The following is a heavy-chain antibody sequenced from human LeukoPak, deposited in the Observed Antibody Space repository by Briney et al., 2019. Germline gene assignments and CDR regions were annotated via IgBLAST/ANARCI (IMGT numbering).Heavy chain of an antibody. Sequence: SETLSLTCAVYGGSFSRYSWSWIRQPPGKGLEWIGEINHSGSTNYNPSLKGRVTISVDTSKNQFSLKLRSVTAADTAVYYCARRLLYFGDPDYWGQGTLVTVSS. J-gene: IGHJ4*02. CDR1: GGSFSRYS. CDR3: ARRLLYFGDPDY. V-gene: IGHV4-34*01. D-gene: IGHD3-10*01. CDR2: INHSGST.